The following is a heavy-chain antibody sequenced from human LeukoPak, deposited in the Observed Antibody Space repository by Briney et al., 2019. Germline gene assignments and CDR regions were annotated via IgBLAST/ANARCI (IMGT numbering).Heavy chain of an antibody. CDR1: GGSVSSGSYY. CDR3: ARVNYGDYPSHFDY. D-gene: IGHD4-17*01. J-gene: IGHJ4*02. CDR2: IYYSGST. V-gene: IGHV4-61*01. Sequence: SETLSLTCTVSGGSVSSGSYYWSWIRQPPGKGLEWIGYIYYSGSTNYNPSLKSRVTISVDTSKNQFSLKLSSVTAADTAVCYCARVNYGDYPSHFDYWGQGTLVTVSS.